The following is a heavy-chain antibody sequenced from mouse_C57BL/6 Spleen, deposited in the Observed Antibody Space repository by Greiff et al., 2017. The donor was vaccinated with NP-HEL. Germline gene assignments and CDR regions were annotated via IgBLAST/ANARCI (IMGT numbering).Heavy chain of an antibody. J-gene: IGHJ3*01. Sequence: DVKLQESGGGLVQPGGSMKLSCVASGFTFSNYWMNWVRQSPEKGLEWVAQIKLKSDNYATQYAESVKGRFTISRDDSKSSVYLQMNNLRAEDTGIYYCTDITAVEAYWGQGTLVTVSA. CDR2: IKLKSDNYAT. D-gene: IGHD1-1*01. V-gene: IGHV6-3*01. CDR1: GFTFSNYW. CDR3: TDITAVEAY.